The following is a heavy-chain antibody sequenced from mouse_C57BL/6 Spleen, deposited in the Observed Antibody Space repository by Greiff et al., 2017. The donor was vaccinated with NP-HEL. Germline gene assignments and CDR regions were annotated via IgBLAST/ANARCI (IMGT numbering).Heavy chain of an antibody. Sequence: QVQLQQPGAELVKPGASVKLSCKASGYTFTSYWMHWVKQRPGQGLEWIGMIHPNSGSTNYNEKFKSKATLTVDKSSSTAYMQLSSLTSEDSAVYYCARDYDYGYWYFDVWGTGTTVTVSS. J-gene: IGHJ1*03. V-gene: IGHV1-64*01. CDR3: ARDYDYGYWYFDV. CDR2: IHPNSGST. CDR1: GYTFTSYW. D-gene: IGHD2-4*01.